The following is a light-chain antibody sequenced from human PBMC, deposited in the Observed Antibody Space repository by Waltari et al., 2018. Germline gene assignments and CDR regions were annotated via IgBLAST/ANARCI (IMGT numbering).Light chain of an antibody. V-gene: IGLV1-40*01. CDR1: RPHTRAGDD. CDR2: GNN. J-gene: IGLJ3*02. Sequence: QSVLTPPPPVSGAPWQRATISCTGTRPHTRAGDDVHWYQQLPGTVPKLVSDGNNNRPTGVPDRFSGSKSGTSASLAITGLQAEDEGDYYCQSYDRSLSGWVFGGGTKLTVL. CDR3: QSYDRSLSGWV.